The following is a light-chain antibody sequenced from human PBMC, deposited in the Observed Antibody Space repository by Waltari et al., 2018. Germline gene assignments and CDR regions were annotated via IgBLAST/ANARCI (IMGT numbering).Light chain of an antibody. Sequence: DIQIPQSPSFLSASVGDRVSIACRASQYISDYLNWYQQKPGKAPKLLISAASSLQSGVPSRFSGSGSGTVFTLTISNLQPEDFATYYCQQSKNAPLTFGGGTRVEI. V-gene: IGKV1-39*01. CDR1: QYISDY. J-gene: IGKJ4*01. CDR3: QQSKNAPLT. CDR2: AAS.